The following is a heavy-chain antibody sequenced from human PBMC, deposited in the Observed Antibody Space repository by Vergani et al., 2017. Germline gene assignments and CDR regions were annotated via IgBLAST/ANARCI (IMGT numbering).Heavy chain of an antibody. Sequence: QVQLVESGGGVVPRGGSLRLSCATSGCSLSNYDMQWICQGPGKGLEFVAFIQFDGSNQYYADSVKGRFTLSRDFSKNTLYLQMNSLRTDDTATYYCAKHFRGWGIDYWGQGTQVIVSS. CDR2: IQFDGSNQ. D-gene: IGHD3-16*01. V-gene: IGHV3-30*02. CDR3: AKHFRGWGIDY. CDR1: GCSLSNYD. J-gene: IGHJ4*02.